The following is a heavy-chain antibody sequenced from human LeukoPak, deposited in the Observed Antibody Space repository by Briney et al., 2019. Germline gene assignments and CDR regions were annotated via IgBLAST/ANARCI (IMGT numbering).Heavy chain of an antibody. Sequence: GGSLRLSCAASGFTFNNYWMSWVRQAPGKGLEWLANIKEDGSRKYYVDSVKGRFTISRDNAKKSLFLQMNSLRAEDTAVYYCANHLACGSTSCPPFDDWGQGTLVTVSS. CDR1: GFTFNNYW. D-gene: IGHD2-2*01. CDR3: ANHLACGSTSCPPFDD. J-gene: IGHJ4*02. CDR2: IKEDGSRK. V-gene: IGHV3-7*01.